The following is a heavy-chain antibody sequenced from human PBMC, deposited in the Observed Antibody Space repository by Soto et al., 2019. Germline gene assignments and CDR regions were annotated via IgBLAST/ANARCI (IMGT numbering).Heavy chain of an antibody. J-gene: IGHJ5*02. CDR2: IIPIFGTA. D-gene: IGHD2-8*01. Sequence: QVQLVQSGAEVKKPGSSVKVSCKASGGTFSSYAISWVRQAPGQGLEWMGGIIPIFGTANYAQKFQGRVTITADKATSTAYMELSRLRSEDTAVYYCALRGSTKVLMVYATTWFDPWGQGTLVTVSS. CDR1: GGTFSSYA. CDR3: ALRGSTKVLMVYATTWFDP. V-gene: IGHV1-69*06.